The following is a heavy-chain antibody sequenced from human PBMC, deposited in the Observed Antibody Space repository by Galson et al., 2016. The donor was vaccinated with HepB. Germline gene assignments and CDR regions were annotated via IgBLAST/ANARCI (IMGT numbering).Heavy chain of an antibody. Sequence: SLRLSCAASGFTFSDAWMSWVRQAPGKGLEWVGRIATKADGEITDYGAPVKGRFTFSRDDSKNTLYLQMDSLKSEDTALDYCCRMVRGHENSFDIWGQGTTVTVSS. V-gene: IGHV3-15*04. CDR1: GFTFSDAW. J-gene: IGHJ3*02. CDR3: CRMVRGHENSFDI. CDR2: IATKADGEIT. D-gene: IGHD3-10*01.